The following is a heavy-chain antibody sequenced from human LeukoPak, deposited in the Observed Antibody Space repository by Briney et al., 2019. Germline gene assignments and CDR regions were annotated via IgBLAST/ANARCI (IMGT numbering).Heavy chain of an antibody. CDR3: ARGNVVVPAAITRYYGSGSRYYFDY. D-gene: IGHD2-2*01. CDR1: GGSISSYY. CDR2: IYRCECT. V-gene: IGHV4-4*07. J-gene: IGHJ4*02. Sequence: SDTLSLTCTVSGGSISSYYWSWIRQPAGKGLEWIGRIYRCECTNYNPSLKSRVTMSVDTSKNQFSLKLSSVTAADTAVYYCARGNVVVPAAITRYYGSGSRYYFDYWGQGTLVT.